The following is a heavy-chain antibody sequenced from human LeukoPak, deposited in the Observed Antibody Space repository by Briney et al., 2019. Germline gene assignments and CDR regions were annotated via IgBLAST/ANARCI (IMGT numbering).Heavy chain of an antibody. V-gene: IGHV3-23*01. CDR3: AKVGWLQSYPYYFDY. CDR1: GFTVSSNY. J-gene: IGHJ4*02. D-gene: IGHD5-24*01. Sequence: GGSLRLSCAASGFTVSSNYMSWVRQAPGKGLEWVSAISGSGGSTYYADSVKGRFTISRDNSKNTLYLQMNSLRAEDTAVYYCAKVGWLQSYPYYFDYWGQGTLVTVSS. CDR2: ISGSGGST.